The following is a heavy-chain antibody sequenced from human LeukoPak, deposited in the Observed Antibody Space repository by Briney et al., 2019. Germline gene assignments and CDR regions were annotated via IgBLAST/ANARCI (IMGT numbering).Heavy chain of an antibody. J-gene: IGHJ1*01. CDR2: ISAYNGNT. Sequence: GASVKVSCKASGYTFTSYGISWVRQAPGQGLEWMGWISAYNGNTNYAQKLQGRVTMTTDTSTSTAYMELRSLRSDDTAVYYCATAPLTYCTNGVCYYFQHWGQGTLVTVSS. D-gene: IGHD2-8*01. V-gene: IGHV1-18*01. CDR1: GYTFTSYG. CDR3: ATAPLTYCTNGVCYYFQH.